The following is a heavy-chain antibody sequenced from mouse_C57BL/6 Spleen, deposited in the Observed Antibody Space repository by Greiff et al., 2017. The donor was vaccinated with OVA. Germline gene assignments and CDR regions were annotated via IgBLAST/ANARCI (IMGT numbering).Heavy chain of an antibody. CDR3: ARSYYCSSYYYFDD. CDR1: GYTFTGYW. CDR2: ILPGSGST. Sequence: QVQLQQSGAELMKPGASVKLSCKATGYTFTGYWIEWVKQRPGHGLEWIGEILPGSGSTNYNEKFKVKATFTADTSTNSAYMQRSSLTTENTAIDYCARSYYCSSYYYFDDWGQGTTRTVSS. D-gene: IGHD1-1*01. V-gene: IGHV1-9*01. J-gene: IGHJ2*01.